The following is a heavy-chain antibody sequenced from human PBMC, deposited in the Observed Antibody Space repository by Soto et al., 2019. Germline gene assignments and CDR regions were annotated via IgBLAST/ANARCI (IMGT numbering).Heavy chain of an antibody. V-gene: IGHV4-39*01. CDR1: GGSISSSTYY. J-gene: IGHJ4*02. CDR3: ARHTYGIGLAS. D-gene: IGHD3-16*01. Sequence: SETLSLTCTVSGGSISSSTYYWGWIRQPPGKGLEWIGSIFYTGSTFYSPSLKSRVTISADTSKNQFSLKLNSVTAADTAVYYCARHTYGIGLASWGQGTLVTVS. CDR2: IFYTGST.